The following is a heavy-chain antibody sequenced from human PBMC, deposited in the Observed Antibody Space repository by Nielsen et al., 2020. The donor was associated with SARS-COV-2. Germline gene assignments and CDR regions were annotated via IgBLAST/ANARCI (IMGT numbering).Heavy chain of an antibody. CDR1: GYTFSTYW. D-gene: IGHD5-24*01. Sequence: GESLKISCETSGYTFSTYWIGWVRQMPGKGLEWMGVIYPDDSDTRYSPSFQGQVTISADTSINTAYLQWRSLKASDTAIYYCAREGRDDSETERRGMDVWGRGTTVTVSS. V-gene: IGHV5-51*01. CDR3: AREGRDDSETERRGMDV. CDR2: IYPDDSDT. J-gene: IGHJ6*02.